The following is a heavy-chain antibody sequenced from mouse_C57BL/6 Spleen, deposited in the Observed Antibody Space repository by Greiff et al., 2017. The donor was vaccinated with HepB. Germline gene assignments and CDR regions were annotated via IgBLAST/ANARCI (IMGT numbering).Heavy chain of an antibody. CDR2: IYPGDGDT. CDR3: ARSPDYYGSSHYAMDY. CDR1: GYAFSSYW. Sequence: VQLQQSGAELVKPGASVKISCKASGYAFSSYWMNWVKQRPGKGLEWIGQIYPGDGDTNYNGKFKGKATLTADKSSSTAYMQLSSLTSEDSAVYFCARSPDYYGSSHYAMDYWGQGTSVTVSS. V-gene: IGHV1-80*01. D-gene: IGHD1-1*01. J-gene: IGHJ4*01.